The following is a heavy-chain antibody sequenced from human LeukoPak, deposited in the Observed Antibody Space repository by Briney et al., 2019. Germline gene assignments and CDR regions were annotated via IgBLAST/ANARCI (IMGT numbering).Heavy chain of an antibody. CDR3: ASTSGYSSRGY. CDR2: IYYSGST. J-gene: IGHJ4*02. V-gene: IGHV4-34*01. Sequence: SETLSLTCAVYGGSFSGYYWSWIRQPPGKGLEWIGSIYYSGSTYYNPSLKSRVTISVDTSKNQLSLKLSSVTAADTAVYYCASTSGYSSRGYWGQGTLVTVSS. D-gene: IGHD6-13*01. CDR1: GGSFSGYY.